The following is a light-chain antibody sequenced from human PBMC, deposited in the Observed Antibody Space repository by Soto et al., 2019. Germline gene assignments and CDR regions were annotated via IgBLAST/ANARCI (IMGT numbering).Light chain of an antibody. CDR2: DVS. J-gene: IGLJ2*01. Sequence: QSVLTQPASVSGSPGQSITISCTGTSSDVGAYNYVSWYQQHPGKAPKLMIYDVSNRPSGVSNRFSGSKSDNTASLTISGLQADDEADYYCSSYRSGSTLVFGGGTKVTVL. CDR1: SSDVGAYNY. CDR3: SSYRSGSTLV. V-gene: IGLV2-14*03.